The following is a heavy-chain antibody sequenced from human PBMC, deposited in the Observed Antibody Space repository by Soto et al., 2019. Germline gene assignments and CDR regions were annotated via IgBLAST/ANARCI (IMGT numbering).Heavy chain of an antibody. Sequence: GGSLRLSCAASGFTFSSYGMHWVRQAPGKGLEWVAVIWYDGSNKYYADSVKGRFTISRDNSKNTLYLQMNSLRAEDTAVYYCARSRRFRHFYYYYGMDVWGQGTTVTVSS. V-gene: IGHV3-33*01. J-gene: IGHJ6*02. CDR2: IWYDGSNK. CDR1: GFTFSSYG. CDR3: ARSRRFRHFYYYYGMDV. D-gene: IGHD3-3*01.